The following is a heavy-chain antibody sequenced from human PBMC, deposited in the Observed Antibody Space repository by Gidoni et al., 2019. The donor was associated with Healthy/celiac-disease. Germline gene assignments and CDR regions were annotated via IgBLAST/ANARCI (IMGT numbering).Heavy chain of an antibody. CDR2: IDWDDDK. D-gene: IGHD3-22*01. V-gene: IGHV2-70*04. J-gene: IGHJ4*02. CDR1: GFSLSTSGMR. CDR3: ARGGGSGYWYDY. Sequence: QVTLKESGPALVKPTQTLTLTCTFSGFSLSTSGMRVSWIRQPPGKALEWLARIDWDDDKFYSTSLKTRLTISKDTSKNQVVLTMTNMDPVDTATYYCARGGGSGYWYDYWGQGTLVTVSS.